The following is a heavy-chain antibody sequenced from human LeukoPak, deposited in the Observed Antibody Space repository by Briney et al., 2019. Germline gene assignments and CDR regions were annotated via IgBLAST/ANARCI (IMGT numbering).Heavy chain of an antibody. Sequence: SETLSLTCAVSGYSISSGYYWGWIRQPPGKGLEWIGSIFHSGSTYYNPSLKSRVNMSVDTSENQISLKLSSVTAADTAVYYCARASGSYGSGSYYYYGMDVWGKGTTVTVSS. CDR2: IFHSGST. J-gene: IGHJ6*04. D-gene: IGHD3-10*01. CDR1: GYSISSGYY. V-gene: IGHV4-38-2*01. CDR3: ARASGSYGSGSYYYYGMDV.